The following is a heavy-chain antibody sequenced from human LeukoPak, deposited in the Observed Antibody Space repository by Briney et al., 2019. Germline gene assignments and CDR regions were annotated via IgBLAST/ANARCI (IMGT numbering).Heavy chain of an antibody. D-gene: IGHD2-8*02. J-gene: IGHJ4*02. CDR2: IKEDGTET. CDR3: AKDRLPDGVWPLDY. CDR1: GFMFSSNW. V-gene: IGHV3-7*03. Sequence: GGSLRLSCAASGFMFSSNWMSWVRLAPGKGLEWVANIKEDGTETYYVDSVKGRFTISRDNAKNSLYLQMNSLRVEDTAVYYCAKDRLPDGVWPLDYWGQGTLVTVSS.